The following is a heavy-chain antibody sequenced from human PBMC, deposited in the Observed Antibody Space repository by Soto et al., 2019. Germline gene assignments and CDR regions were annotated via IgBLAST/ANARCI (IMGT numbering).Heavy chain of an antibody. CDR3: ASGFYDSRGYSEAFDI. D-gene: IGHD3-22*01. CDR1: GGCISGDQ. J-gene: IGHJ3*02. Sequence: XETLSLPCTVSGGCISGDQWNWIRQPPGKGLEWIAYVSSSGSTKYNPSLKSRVTISIDTTKNQFSLRLSSVTAADTAVYYCASGFYDSRGYSEAFDIWGQGTKVTVSS. CDR2: VSSSGST. V-gene: IGHV4-59*01.